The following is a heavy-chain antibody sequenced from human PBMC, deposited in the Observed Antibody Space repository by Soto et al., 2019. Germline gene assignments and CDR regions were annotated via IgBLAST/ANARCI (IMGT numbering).Heavy chain of an antibody. Sequence: QVQLVESGGGVVQPGRSLRLSCAASGFTFSSYGMHWVRQAPGKGLEWVAVIWYDGSNKYYADSVKGRFTISRDNSKNTLYLQMNSLRAEDTAVYYCARAMTTRAFYCDYWGQGTLVTVSS. J-gene: IGHJ4*02. CDR3: ARAMTTRAFYCDY. V-gene: IGHV3-33*01. CDR1: GFTFSSYG. CDR2: IWYDGSNK. D-gene: IGHD4-17*01.